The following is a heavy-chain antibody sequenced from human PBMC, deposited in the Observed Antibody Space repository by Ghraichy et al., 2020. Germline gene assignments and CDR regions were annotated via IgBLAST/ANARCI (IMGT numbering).Heavy chain of an antibody. CDR3: ATTADYLYFDY. CDR1: GFTFSSYS. CDR2: ISSRSDYI. J-gene: IGHJ4*02. Sequence: GESLNISCAASGFTFSSYSMNWVRQAPGKGLEWVSSISSRSDYIYYADSLKGRFTVSRDNADNSLFLQMNSLRAEDTAVYYCATTADYLYFDYWGQGTLVSVSS. V-gene: IGHV3-21*01. D-gene: IGHD4-11*01.